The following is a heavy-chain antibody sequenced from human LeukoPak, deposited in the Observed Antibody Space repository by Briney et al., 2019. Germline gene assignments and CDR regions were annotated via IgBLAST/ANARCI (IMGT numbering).Heavy chain of an antibody. J-gene: IGHJ4*02. CDR2: INPDDGTT. D-gene: IGHD6-6*01. CDR1: GYTFTSYY. V-gene: IGHV1-46*01. CDR3: ARADEYSSSSGYFDY. Sequence: GASVKVSCKASGYTFTSYYVHWVRQAPGQGLEWMGVINPDDGTTSYAQKFQGRVTITADESTSTAYMELSSLRSEDTAVYYCARADEYSSSSGYFDYWGQGTLVTVSS.